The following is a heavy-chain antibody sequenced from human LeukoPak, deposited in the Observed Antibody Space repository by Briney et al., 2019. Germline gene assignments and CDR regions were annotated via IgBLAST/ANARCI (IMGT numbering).Heavy chain of an antibody. Sequence: NPSQTLSLTCTVSGDSISSGNYYWGWIRQPPVKGLEWIGSIYYSGSTYYNPSLKSRVTISVDTSKNQFSLKLSSVTAADTAVYYCARHHGARRVVWGPYDAFDIWGQGTMVTVSS. CDR3: ARHHGARRVVWGPYDAFDI. CDR2: IYYSGST. V-gene: IGHV4-39*01. CDR1: GDSISSGNYY. D-gene: IGHD2-21*01. J-gene: IGHJ3*02.